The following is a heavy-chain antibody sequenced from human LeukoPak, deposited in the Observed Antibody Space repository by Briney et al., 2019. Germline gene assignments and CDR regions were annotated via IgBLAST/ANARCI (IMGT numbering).Heavy chain of an antibody. Sequence: SETLSLTCTVSGGSISSSSYYWGWIRQPPGKGLEWIGSIYYSGSTYYNPSFKSRVTISVDTSRNQFSLKLSSVTAADTAVYYCASHGSGSYGWFDPWGQGTLVTVSS. V-gene: IGHV4-39*07. J-gene: IGHJ5*02. D-gene: IGHD3-10*01. CDR2: IYYSGST. CDR3: ASHGSGSYGWFDP. CDR1: GGSISSSSYY.